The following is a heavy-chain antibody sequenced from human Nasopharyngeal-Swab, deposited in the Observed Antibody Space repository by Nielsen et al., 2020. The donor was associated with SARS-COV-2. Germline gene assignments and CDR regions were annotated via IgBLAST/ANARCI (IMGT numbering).Heavy chain of an antibody. CDR3: ARRIVGASGSMDV. CDR2: IYHSGST. Sequence: SETLSLTCAVSGGSISSSYWWTWVRQLPGKGLEWIGEIYHSGSTNYNSSLKSRVTISVDKSKNQFSLKLSSVTAADTAVYYCARRIVGASGSMDVWGQGTTVTVSS. J-gene: IGHJ6*02. V-gene: IGHV4-4*02. D-gene: IGHD1-26*01. CDR1: GGSISSSYW.